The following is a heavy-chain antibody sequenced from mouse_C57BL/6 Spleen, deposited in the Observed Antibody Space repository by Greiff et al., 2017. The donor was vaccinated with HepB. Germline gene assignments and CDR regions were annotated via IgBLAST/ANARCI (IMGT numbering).Heavy chain of an antibody. V-gene: IGHV1-15*01. D-gene: IGHD2-4*01. CDR2: IDPETGGT. CDR3: AARDYDWFAY. CDR1: GYTFTDYE. Sequence: QVQLQQSGAELVRPGASVTLSCKASGYTFTDYEMHWVKQTPVHGLEWIGAIDPETGGTAYNQKFKGKAILTADKSSSTAYMELRSLTSEDSAVYYCAARDYDWFAYWGQGTLVTVSA. J-gene: IGHJ3*01.